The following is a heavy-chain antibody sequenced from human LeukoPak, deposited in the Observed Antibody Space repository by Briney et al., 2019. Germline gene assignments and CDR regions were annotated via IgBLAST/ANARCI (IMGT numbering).Heavy chain of an antibody. V-gene: IGHV5-51*01. CDR3: ARPAGWDPPAD. D-gene: IGHD6-19*01. J-gene: IGHJ4*02. CDR1: GSSFTSYW. CDR2: IYPGDSDT. Sequence: GASLKISCKSSGSSFTSYWVAWVRQMPGKGLELMGIIYPGDSDTRYSPSFQGQVTISADKSISTAYLQWSSLKASDTAMYYCARPAGWDPPADWGQGTLVTVSS.